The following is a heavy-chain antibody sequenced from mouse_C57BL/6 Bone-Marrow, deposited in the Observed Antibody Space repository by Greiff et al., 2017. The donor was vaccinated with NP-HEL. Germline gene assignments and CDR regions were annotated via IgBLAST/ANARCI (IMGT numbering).Heavy chain of an antibody. CDR3: ASLEDGYYAAWVAY. CDR2: IHPNSGST. D-gene: IGHD2-3*01. V-gene: IGHV1-64*01. Sequence: QVQLQQPGAELVKPGASVKLSCKASGYTFTSYWMHWVKQRPGQGLEWIGMIHPNSGSTNYNEKFKSKATLTVDKSSSTAYMQLSSLTSEDSEVEYCASLEDGYYAAWVAYWGQGTLVTVSA. CDR1: GYTFTSYW. J-gene: IGHJ3*01.